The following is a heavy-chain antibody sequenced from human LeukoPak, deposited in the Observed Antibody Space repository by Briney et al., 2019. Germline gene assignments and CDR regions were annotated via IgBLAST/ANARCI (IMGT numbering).Heavy chain of an antibody. Sequence: PSETLSLTCAVYGGSLSGYYWSWIRQPPGKGLQWIGEINHSGSIKNNASLKSRVTISIDTSKNQFSLKLSSMTAADTAVYYCARGLSRLPPGGYWGQGTLVTVSS. CDR2: INHSGSI. V-gene: IGHV4-34*01. CDR3: ARGLSRLPPGGY. D-gene: IGHD2-15*01. CDR1: GGSLSGYY. J-gene: IGHJ4*02.